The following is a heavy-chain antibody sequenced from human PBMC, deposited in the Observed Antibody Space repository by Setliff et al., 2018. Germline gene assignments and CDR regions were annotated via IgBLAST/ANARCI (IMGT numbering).Heavy chain of an antibody. CDR2: ISYDGSHD. D-gene: IGHD4-4*01. J-gene: IGHJ5*02. CDR3: ARGHEYSNYVYSWFGP. Sequence: PGGSLRLSCAASGFMFGSYAMHWVRQAPGRGPEWLAVISYDGSHDYYADSVRGRFTISRDNSNNTLYMQMSSLRAEDTAIYSCARGHEYSNYVYSWFGPWGRGTLVTVSS. CDR1: GFMFGSYA. V-gene: IGHV3-30-3*01.